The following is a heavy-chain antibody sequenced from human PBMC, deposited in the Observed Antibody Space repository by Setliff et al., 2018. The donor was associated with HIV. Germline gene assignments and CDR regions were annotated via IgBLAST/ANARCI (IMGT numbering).Heavy chain of an antibody. J-gene: IGHJ6*03. CDR1: GGSLNDYY. CDR3: VGSTIAAAVYYYYYYMDV. Sequence: PSETLSLTCAVYGGSLNDYYWSWIRLPPGKGLEWIGSIYYSGSTYANPSLKSRVTISVDTSKNQFSLNLSSVTAADTAVYYCVGSTIAAAVYYYYYYMDVWGKGTTVTVSS. CDR2: IYYSGST. V-gene: IGHV4-34*01. D-gene: IGHD6-13*01.